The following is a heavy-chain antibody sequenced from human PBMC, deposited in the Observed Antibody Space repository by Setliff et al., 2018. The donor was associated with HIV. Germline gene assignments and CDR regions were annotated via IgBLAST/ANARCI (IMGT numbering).Heavy chain of an antibody. V-gene: IGHV3-23*01. Sequence: PGGSLRLSCAASGFTFSTYAMGWVRQAPGEGLEWVSTVGAVGGPTHYAESVKGRFTISKDNSKNTLYLQMSSLRDEDTAVYYCAKVFLFGIDVFDIWGQGTMVTVSS. CDR1: GFTFSTYA. D-gene: IGHD3-16*01. CDR3: AKVFLFGIDVFDI. CDR2: VGAVGGPT. J-gene: IGHJ3*02.